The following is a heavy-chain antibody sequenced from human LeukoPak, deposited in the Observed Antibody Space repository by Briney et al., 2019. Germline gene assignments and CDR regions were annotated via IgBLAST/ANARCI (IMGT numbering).Heavy chain of an antibody. CDR1: GFTFSSYW. Sequence: PGGSLRLSCTTSGFTFSSYWMNWARQAPGKGLEWVAGIKKDGSAKFYVDSVKGRFTISRDNTKNSLYLQMNSLGVEDTAVYYCGRGSGAPDCWGQGTLVTVSS. CDR3: GRGSGAPDC. V-gene: IGHV3-7*04. J-gene: IGHJ4*02. D-gene: IGHD2-21*01. CDR2: IKKDGSAK.